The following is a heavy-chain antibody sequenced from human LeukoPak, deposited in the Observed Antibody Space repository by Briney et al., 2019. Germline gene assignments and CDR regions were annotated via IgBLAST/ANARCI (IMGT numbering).Heavy chain of an antibody. V-gene: IGHV4-59*08. Sequence: PSETLSLTCTVSGGSISSYYWSWIRQPPGKGLEWIGYIYYSGSTNYNPSLKSRVTILVDTSKNQFSLKLSSVTAADTAVYYCARHNREEWSDAFDIWGQGTMVTVSS. D-gene: IGHD3-3*01. CDR1: GGSISSYY. CDR2: IYYSGST. J-gene: IGHJ3*02. CDR3: ARHNREEWSDAFDI.